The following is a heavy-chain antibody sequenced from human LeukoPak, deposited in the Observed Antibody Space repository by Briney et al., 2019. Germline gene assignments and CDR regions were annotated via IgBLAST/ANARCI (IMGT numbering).Heavy chain of an antibody. CDR2: IYPGDSDT. Sequence: GESLKISCQGSGYSFTSYWIGWVRQMPGKGLEWMGIIYPGDSDTRYSPSFQGQVTISADKSISTAYLQWSSLKASDTAMYYCARRDILTGSRDAFDIWGQGTMVTVSS. CDR1: GYSFTSYW. V-gene: IGHV5-51*01. D-gene: IGHD3-9*01. CDR3: ARRDILTGSRDAFDI. J-gene: IGHJ3*02.